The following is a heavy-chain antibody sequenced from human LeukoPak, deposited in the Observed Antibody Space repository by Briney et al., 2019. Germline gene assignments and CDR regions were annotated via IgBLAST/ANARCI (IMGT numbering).Heavy chain of an antibody. CDR1: GGTFSSYA. D-gene: IGHD3-22*01. CDR2: NIPIFGTA. CDR3: ASGYYDSSGYYPFDY. J-gene: IGHJ4*02. V-gene: IGHV1-69*05. Sequence: SVKVSCKASGGTFSSYAISWVRQAPGQGLEWMGGNIPIFGTANYAQKFQGRVTITTDESTSTAYMELSSLRSEDTAVYYCASGYYDSSGYYPFDYWGQGTLVTVSS.